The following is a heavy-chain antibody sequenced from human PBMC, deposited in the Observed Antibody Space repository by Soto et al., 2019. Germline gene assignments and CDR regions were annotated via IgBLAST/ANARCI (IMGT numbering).Heavy chain of an antibody. CDR1: GGSISIGGYS. CDR3: ARDGGLGAVAADY. Sequence: SETLSLTCAVSGGSISIGGYSWSWIRHPPGKGLEWIGYIYHSGSTYYNPSLKSRVTISVDRSKNQFSLKLSSVTAADTAVYYCARDGGLGAVAADYWGQGTLVTVSS. J-gene: IGHJ4*02. D-gene: IGHD6-19*01. V-gene: IGHV4-30-2*01. CDR2: IYHSGST.